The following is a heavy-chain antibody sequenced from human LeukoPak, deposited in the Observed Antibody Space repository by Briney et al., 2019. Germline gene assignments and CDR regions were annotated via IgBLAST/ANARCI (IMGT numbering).Heavy chain of an antibody. J-gene: IGHJ4*02. CDR3: ARDPDEGPLYYFDY. Sequence: GGSLRLSCAASGFTFSSYAMHWVRQAPGKGLEWVAVISYDGSNKYYADSVKGRFTISRDNSKNTLYLQMNSLRAEDTAVCYCARDPDEGPLYYFDYWGQGTLVTVSS. D-gene: IGHD1-14*01. V-gene: IGHV3-30*04. CDR2: ISYDGSNK. CDR1: GFTFSSYA.